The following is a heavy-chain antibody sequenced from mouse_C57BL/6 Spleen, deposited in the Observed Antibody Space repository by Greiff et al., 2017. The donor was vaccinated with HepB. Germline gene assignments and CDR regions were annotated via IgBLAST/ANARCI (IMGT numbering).Heavy chain of an antibody. V-gene: IGHV1-69*01. J-gene: IGHJ3*01. D-gene: IGHD3-2*02. CDR1: GYTFTSYW. CDR2: IDPSDSYT. CDR3: ARPDSSGYPLAY. Sequence: QQSCKASGYTFTSYWMHWVKQRPGQGLEWIGEIDPSDSYTNYNQKFKGKSTLTVDKSSSTAYMQLSSLTSEDSAVYYCARPDSSGYPLAYWGQGTLVTVSA.